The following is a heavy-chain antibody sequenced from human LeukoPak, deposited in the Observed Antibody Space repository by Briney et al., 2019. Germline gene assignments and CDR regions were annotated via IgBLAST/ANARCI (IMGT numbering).Heavy chain of an antibody. V-gene: IGHV4-39*01. J-gene: IGHJ6*03. CDR2: IYYSGSS. CDR3: AIHGDSSSSGYYYYYMDV. CDR1: GGSISSNSYY. D-gene: IGHD6-6*01. Sequence: SETLSLTCTVSGGSISSNSYYWGWIRQPPGRGLEWIGSIYYSGSSYYNPSLKSRVTISVDTSKNQFSLKLNSVTAADTAVYYCAIHGDSSSSGYYYYYMDVWGKGTTVTVSS.